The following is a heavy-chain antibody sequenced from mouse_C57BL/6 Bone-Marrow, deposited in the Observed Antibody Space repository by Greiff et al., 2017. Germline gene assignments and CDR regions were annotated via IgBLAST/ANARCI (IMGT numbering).Heavy chain of an antibody. V-gene: IGHV6-6*01. CDR3: TRRGFITTVVATVRYAMDY. D-gene: IGHD1-1*01. CDR2: IRNKANNHAT. Sequence: EVKLVESGGGLVQPGGSMKLSCAASGFTFSDAWMDWVRQSPEKGLEWVAEIRNKANNHATYYAESVKGRFTISRDDSKRSVYLQMNSVRAEDTGMYYCTRRGFITTVVATVRYAMDYWGQGTSVTVSS. CDR1: GFTFSDAW. J-gene: IGHJ4*01.